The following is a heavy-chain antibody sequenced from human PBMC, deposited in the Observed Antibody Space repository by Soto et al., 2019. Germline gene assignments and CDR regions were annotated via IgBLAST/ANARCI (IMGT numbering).Heavy chain of an antibody. CDR3: ARVLWVDTPINIDY. CDR1: GASISQYY. Sequence: PSETLSLTCTVSGASISQYYWSWIRQPPGKGLEWIGYIYFSGSTNYNPSLKSRVTMSVELSKNQFSLRLSSMTAADTAVYYCARVLWVDTPINIDYSGQGTLVTVSS. J-gene: IGHJ4*02. V-gene: IGHV4-59*01. D-gene: IGHD5-18*01. CDR2: IYFSGST.